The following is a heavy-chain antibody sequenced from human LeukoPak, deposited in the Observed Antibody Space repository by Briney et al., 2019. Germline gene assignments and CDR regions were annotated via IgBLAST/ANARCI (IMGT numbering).Heavy chain of an antibody. J-gene: IGHJ4*02. CDR3: ARDASGLFAGSD. V-gene: IGHV1-2*02. CDR2: INPNSGGT. D-gene: IGHD2-21*01. Sequence: ASVKVSCKASGYTFTSYYMHWVRQAPGQGLEWMGWINPNSGGTNYAQKFQGRVTMTRDTSISTAYMELSRLRSDDTAVYYCARDASGLFAGSDWGQGTLVTVSS. CDR1: GYTFTSYY.